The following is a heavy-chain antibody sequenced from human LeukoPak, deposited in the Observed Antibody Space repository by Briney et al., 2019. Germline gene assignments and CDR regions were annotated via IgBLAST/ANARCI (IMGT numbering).Heavy chain of an antibody. J-gene: IGHJ6*03. V-gene: IGHV5-51*01. CDR2: IYPGDSDT. Sequence: GESLKISCKGSGYSFTSYWIGWVRQMPGKGLEWMGIIYPGDSDTRYSPSFQGQVTISADKSISTAYLQWSSLKASDTAMYYCARLLSKGGSFYYMDVWGKGTTVTVSS. CDR3: ARLLSKGGSFYYMDV. CDR1: GYSFTSYW. D-gene: IGHD2-15*01.